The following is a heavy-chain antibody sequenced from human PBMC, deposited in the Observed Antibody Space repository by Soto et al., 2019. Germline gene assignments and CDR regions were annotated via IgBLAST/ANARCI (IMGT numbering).Heavy chain of an antibody. CDR1: GYTLTSYG. D-gene: IGHD2-21*01. CDR2: ISAYNGNT. V-gene: IGHV1-18*01. J-gene: IGHJ5*02. Sequence: QVQLVQSGAEVKKPGASVKVSCKASGYTLTSYGISWVRQAPGQGLEWMGWISAYNGNTNYAQKLQGRVTMTTDTSTSTAYMELRSLRSDDTAVYYCARTGDGYNLRHHLWPLTSWGQGTLVTVSS. CDR3: ARTGDGYNLRHHLWPLTS.